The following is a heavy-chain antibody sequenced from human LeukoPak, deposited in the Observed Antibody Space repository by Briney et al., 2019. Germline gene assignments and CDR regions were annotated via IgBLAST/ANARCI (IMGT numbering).Heavy chain of an antibody. V-gene: IGHV3-33*01. CDR2: VWSDGTNK. Sequence: GGSLRLSCVASGFTFTSYAMHWVRQAPGKGLKWVAVVWSDGTNKNYTDSVKGRFTISSDNSKDTLFLHMNSLRPGDTAVYYCSRETAVAGSKGCQACYFRGQRTVVSVS. J-gene: IGHJ4*02. D-gene: IGHD6-19*01. CDR3: SRETAVAGSKGCQACYF. CDR1: GFTFTSYA.